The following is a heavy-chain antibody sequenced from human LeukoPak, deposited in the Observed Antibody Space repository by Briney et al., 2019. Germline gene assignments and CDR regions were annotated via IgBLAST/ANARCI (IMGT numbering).Heavy chain of an antibody. J-gene: IGHJ5*02. CDR2: MNPNSGDT. V-gene: IGHV1-8*03. D-gene: IGHD6-6*01. Sequence: ASVKVSCKASGYTFTIYDINWVRQATGQGLEWMGWMNPNSGDTGYAQKFQGRVTITWNTSISTAYMELSSLRSEDTAGYYCARGRAARPRRHGSNWFDPWGQGTLVTVSS. CDR1: GYTFTIYD. CDR3: ARGRAARPRRHGSNWFDP.